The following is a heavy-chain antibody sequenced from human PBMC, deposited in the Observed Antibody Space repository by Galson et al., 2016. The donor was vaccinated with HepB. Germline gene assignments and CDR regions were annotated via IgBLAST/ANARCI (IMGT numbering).Heavy chain of an antibody. CDR1: GGTFGTYT. CDR2: PVPIVNLA. V-gene: IGHV1-69*02. D-gene: IGHD2-21*02. CDR3: ASSLVPTASRFDP. J-gene: IGHJ5*02. Sequence: SVKVSCKASGGTFGTYTHNWPRQAPGKGPEWMGRPVPIVNLANYVQRLQGRLTITADTSTSTTYMELTSLTSEDTAIYYCASSLVPTASRFDPWGQGTLVTVSS.